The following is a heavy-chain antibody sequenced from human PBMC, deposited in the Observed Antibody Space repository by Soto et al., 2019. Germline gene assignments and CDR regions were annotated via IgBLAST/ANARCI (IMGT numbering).Heavy chain of an antibody. V-gene: IGHV3-74*01. CDR2: ISSDGTDT. CDR3: ARDPTTYSRSDLHY. CDR1: AGMSRSIV. D-gene: IGHD4-17*01. J-gene: IGHJ4*02. Sequence: RHSSATSAGMSRSIVLLWVRQAPGKGLEWVSRISSDGTDTNYADSVKGRFTISRDNAKNTLFLQMNSLNVEDTAVYYCARDPTTYSRSDLHYWGQG.